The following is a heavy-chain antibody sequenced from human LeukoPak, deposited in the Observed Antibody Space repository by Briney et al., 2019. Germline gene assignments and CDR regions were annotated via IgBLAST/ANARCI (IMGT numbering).Heavy chain of an antibody. Sequence: ESLKISCKGSGYSFTNYWIGWVRQMPGKGLEWMGIIYPGDSGTKYSPSFQGQVSISADKSISTAYLQWSSLKASDTAMYYCARRNVLRFLEWLKDVDDASDIWGQGTMVTVSS. V-gene: IGHV5-51*01. J-gene: IGHJ3*02. CDR3: ARRNVLRFLEWLKDVDDASDI. D-gene: IGHD3-3*01. CDR2: IYPGDSGT. CDR1: GYSFTNYW.